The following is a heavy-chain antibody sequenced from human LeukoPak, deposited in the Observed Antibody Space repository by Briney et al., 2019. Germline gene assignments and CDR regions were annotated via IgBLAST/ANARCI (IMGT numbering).Heavy chain of an antibody. CDR2: IYYSGST. CDR3: ARGGVDTAIYFDY. Sequence: SETLSLTCTVSGGSISSSSYYWGWIRQPPGKGLEWIGSIYYSGSTYYNPSLKSRVTISEDTSKNQFSLKLSSVTAADTAVYYCARGGVDTAIYFDYWGQGTLVTVSS. V-gene: IGHV4-39*07. J-gene: IGHJ4*02. CDR1: GGSISSSSYY. D-gene: IGHD5-18*01.